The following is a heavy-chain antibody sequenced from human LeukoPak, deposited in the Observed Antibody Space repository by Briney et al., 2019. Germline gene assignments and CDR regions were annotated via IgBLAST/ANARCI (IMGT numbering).Heavy chain of an antibody. V-gene: IGHV3-48*03. CDR2: ITSSGEIK. CDR1: GFTFTTYE. D-gene: IGHD3-10*01. Sequence: GGSLRLSCATSGFTFTTYEMNWVRQAPGKGLEWVSYITSSGEIKTYADPVKGRFTMSRDDAKNSVYLQMNSLRPEDTAVYYCARDIYGDEDFDYWGQGTLVSVSS. J-gene: IGHJ4*02. CDR3: ARDIYGDEDFDY.